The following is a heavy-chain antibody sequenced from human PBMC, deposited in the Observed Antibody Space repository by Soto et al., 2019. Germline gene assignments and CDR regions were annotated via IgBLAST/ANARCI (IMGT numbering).Heavy chain of an antibody. CDR3: TTDMTTVTTSRHAFDI. D-gene: IGHD4-17*01. J-gene: IGHJ3*02. V-gene: IGHV3-15*01. CDR2: IKSKTDGGTT. Sequence: EVQLVESGGGLVKPGGSLRLSCAASGFTFSNAWMSWVRQAPGKGLEWVGRIKSKTDGGTTDYAAPVKGRFTSSREDSKNTLYLQMNSLKTEDTAVYYCTTDMTTVTTSRHAFDIWGQGTMVTVSS. CDR1: GFTFSNAW.